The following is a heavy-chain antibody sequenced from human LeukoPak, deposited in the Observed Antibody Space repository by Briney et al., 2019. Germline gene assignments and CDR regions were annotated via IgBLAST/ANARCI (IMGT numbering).Heavy chain of an antibody. CDR1: GYTFTSYG. Sequence: ASVKVSXKASGYTFTSYGISWVRQAPGQGLEWMGWISAYNDNTDYAQKLQGRVTMTTDTSTSTAYMELRSLRSDDTAVYYCARDSYYDFWSGYPIAPFDYWGQGTLVTVSS. CDR2: ISAYNDNT. D-gene: IGHD3-3*01. V-gene: IGHV1-18*01. CDR3: ARDSYYDFWSGYPIAPFDY. J-gene: IGHJ4*02.